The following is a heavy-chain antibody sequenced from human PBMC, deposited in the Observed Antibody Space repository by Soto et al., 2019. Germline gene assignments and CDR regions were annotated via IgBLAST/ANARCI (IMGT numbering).Heavy chain of an antibody. V-gene: IGHV4-61*01. J-gene: IGHJ4*02. Sequence: QVQLQESGPGLLKPSETLSLTCSVSGDSVSSGNYYWTWIRQPPGKGLEWIGYVHDTGSTNYNPSLKSRVTMSLDTSKNQFSLSLRSVTAADTAVYYCARDIRGYSRAFDYWGQGTLVTVSS. D-gene: IGHD5-18*01. CDR1: GDSVSSGNYY. CDR2: VHDTGST. CDR3: ARDIRGYSRAFDY.